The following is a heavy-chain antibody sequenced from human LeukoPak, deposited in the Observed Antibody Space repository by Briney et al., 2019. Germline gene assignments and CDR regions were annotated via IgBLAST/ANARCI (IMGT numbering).Heavy chain of an antibody. CDR2: INPNSGGT. CDR3: ARDSGLLCSSSLKFDY. Sequence: ASVKVSCKASGYTFTGYYMHWVRQAPGQGLEWMGWINPNSGGTNYAQKFQGRVTMTRDTSISTAYMELSRLRSDDTAVYYCARDSGLLCSSSLKFDYWGQGTLVTVSS. J-gene: IGHJ4*02. V-gene: IGHV1-2*02. CDR1: GYTFTGYY. D-gene: IGHD6-13*01.